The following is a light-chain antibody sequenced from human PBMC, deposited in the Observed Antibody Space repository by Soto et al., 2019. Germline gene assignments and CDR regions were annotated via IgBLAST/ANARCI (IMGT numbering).Light chain of an antibody. V-gene: IGKV3-11*01. Sequence: EIVLTQSPATLSLSPGERAPLSCRASQSVGSYLAWFQQTPGQAPRLLIYDTSNRATGIPARFSCSGSGTDFTLTISSLETEDFAVYYCQQRSDWPPTFGQGTKVDIK. J-gene: IGKJ1*01. CDR1: QSVGSY. CDR2: DTS. CDR3: QQRSDWPPT.